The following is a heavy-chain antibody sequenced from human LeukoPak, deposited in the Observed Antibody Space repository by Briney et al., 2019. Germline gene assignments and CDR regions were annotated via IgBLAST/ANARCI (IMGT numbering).Heavy chain of an antibody. CDR2: ISYDGVNK. Sequence: GRSLRLSCAGSRFTFSSYAMHWVRQAPGKGLEWVAVISYDGVNKYYADSVKGRFTLSRDRSKNTVYLQMNSLRSEDTAVYYCAKDRTLVGATGSFDYWGQGTLVTVSS. D-gene: IGHD1-26*01. V-gene: IGHV3-30-3*01. CDR1: RFTFSSYA. CDR3: AKDRTLVGATGSFDY. J-gene: IGHJ4*02.